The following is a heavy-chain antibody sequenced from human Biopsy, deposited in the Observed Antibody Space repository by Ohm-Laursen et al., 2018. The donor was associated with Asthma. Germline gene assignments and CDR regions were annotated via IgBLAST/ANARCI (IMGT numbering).Heavy chain of an antibody. Sequence: GTLSLTCTVYGGYLTGHYWNWIRQPPGKGLEWIGEIDQSGYTNYNPSLKSRLTISADTSKNQFHLNLSSVTAADTAVYFCARAAITGIRGWFDPWGQGTQVTVSS. CDR1: GGYLTGHY. J-gene: IGHJ5*02. D-gene: IGHD1-20*01. CDR2: IDQSGYT. V-gene: IGHV4-34*01. CDR3: ARAAITGIRGWFDP.